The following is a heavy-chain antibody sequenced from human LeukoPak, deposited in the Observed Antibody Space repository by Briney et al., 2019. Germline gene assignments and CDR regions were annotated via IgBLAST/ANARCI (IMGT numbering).Heavy chain of an antibody. D-gene: IGHD7-27*01. V-gene: IGHV3-23*01. CDR3: AKKVPANWGSYFDY. J-gene: IGHJ4*02. Sequence: GGSLRLSCAASGFTFTYYPISWVRQAPGKGLEWVSAIRGGSTYYADSVKGRFTISRDNSKNTLYLQMNSLRAEDTAVYYCAKKVPANWGSYFDYWGQGTLVTVSS. CDR1: GFTFTYYP. CDR2: IRGGST.